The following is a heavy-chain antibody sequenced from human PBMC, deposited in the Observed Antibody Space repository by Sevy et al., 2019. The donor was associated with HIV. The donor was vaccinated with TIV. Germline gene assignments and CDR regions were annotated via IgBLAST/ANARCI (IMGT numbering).Heavy chain of an antibody. CDR2: ISGYNGHT. CDR1: GYTFSSYG. Sequence: ASVKVSCKASGYTFSSYGISWVRQAPGQGLEWMGWISGYNGHTNYGQKFQGRVTMATDTSTFTVYMELRSLRSDDTALYYCARAGRGGAAAGTVYLDYCGQGTLVTVSS. V-gene: IGHV1-18*01. D-gene: IGHD6-13*01. J-gene: IGHJ4*02. CDR3: ARAGRGGAAAGTVYLDY.